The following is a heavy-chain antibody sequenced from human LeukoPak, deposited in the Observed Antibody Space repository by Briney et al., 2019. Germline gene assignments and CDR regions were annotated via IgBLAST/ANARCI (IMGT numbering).Heavy chain of an antibody. D-gene: IGHD6-19*01. V-gene: IGHV6-1*01. CDR3: AKSTGYSSGWYTGIVPYYFDY. J-gene: IGHJ4*02. Sequence: SQTLSLTCAISGDSVSSNSAAWNWIRQSPSRGLEWLGRTYYRSKWYNDYAVSVKSRITINPDTSKNQFSLQLNSVTPEDTAVYYCAKSTGYSSGWYTGIVPYYFDYWGQGTLVTVSS. CDR2: TYYRSKWYN. CDR1: GDSVSSNSAA.